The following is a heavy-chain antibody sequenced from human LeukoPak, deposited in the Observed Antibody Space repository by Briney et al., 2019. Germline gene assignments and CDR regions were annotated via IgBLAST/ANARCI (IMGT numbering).Heavy chain of an antibody. J-gene: IGHJ5*02. Sequence: PGKSLRLSCAASGFTFSSYGMHWVRQAPGKGLEWVAVIWYDGSNKYYADSVKGRFTISRDNSKNTLYLQMNSLRAEDTAVYYCAKDPLLDGRHHWGQGTLVTVSS. CDR2: IWYDGSNK. D-gene: IGHD5-24*01. V-gene: IGHV3-33*06. CDR1: GFTFSSYG. CDR3: AKDPLLDGRHH.